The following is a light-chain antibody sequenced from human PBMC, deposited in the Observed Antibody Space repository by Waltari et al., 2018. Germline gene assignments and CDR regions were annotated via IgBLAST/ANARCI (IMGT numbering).Light chain of an antibody. CDR1: QSVSRA. CDR2: GAS. CDR3: QHYLRLPVT. J-gene: IGKJ1*01. Sequence: EIVLTQSPGTLSLSLGERATVSCRASQSVSRALAWYQQKPGQAPRLLIYGASTSATGIPDRFSGSGSGTDFSLTISRLEPDDFAEYYCQHYLRLPVTFGQGTTVEI. V-gene: IGKV3-20*01.